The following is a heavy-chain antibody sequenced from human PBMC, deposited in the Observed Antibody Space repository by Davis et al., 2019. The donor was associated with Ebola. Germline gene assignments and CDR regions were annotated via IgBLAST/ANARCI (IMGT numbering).Heavy chain of an antibody. CDR3: ARGHTYGSMVYGLDV. Sequence: MPSETLSLTCSVSGRPLTTYYWSWIRQPPGKGLEWIGYIFYNGMTSYSPSLKSRVTISVDTSKNQFSVKVTSVTAADTAVYYCARGHTYGSMVYGLDVWGQGTTVTVSS. CDR1: GRPLTTYY. V-gene: IGHV4-59*08. CDR2: IFYNGMT. D-gene: IGHD3-10*01. J-gene: IGHJ6*02.